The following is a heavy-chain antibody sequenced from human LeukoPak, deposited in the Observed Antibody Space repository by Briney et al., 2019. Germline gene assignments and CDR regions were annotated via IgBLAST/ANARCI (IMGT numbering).Heavy chain of an antibody. J-gene: IGHJ4*02. Sequence: SETLSLTCAASGYSISSGYYWGWIRQPPGKGLEWIGSIYHSGSTYYNPSLKSRVTISVDTSKNQFSLKLSSVTAADTAVYYCARQQWELLGWVDYWGQGTLVTVSS. CDR2: IYHSGST. D-gene: IGHD1-26*01. CDR1: GYSISSGYY. V-gene: IGHV4-38-2*01. CDR3: ARQQWELLGWVDY.